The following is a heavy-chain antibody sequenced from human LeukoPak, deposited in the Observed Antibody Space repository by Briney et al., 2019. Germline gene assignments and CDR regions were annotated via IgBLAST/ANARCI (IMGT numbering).Heavy chain of an antibody. CDR3: AREAITRDCSSTSCYVRYFDL. CDR1: GGSISSYY. J-gene: IGHJ2*01. D-gene: IGHD2-2*01. CDR2: IYYSGST. V-gene: IGHV4-59*01. Sequence: SETLSLTCTVSGGSISSYYWSWIRQPPGKGLEWIGYIYYSGSTNYNPSLKSRVTISVDTSKNQFSLELSSVTAADTAVYYCAREAITRDCSSTSCYVRYFDLWGRGTLVTASS.